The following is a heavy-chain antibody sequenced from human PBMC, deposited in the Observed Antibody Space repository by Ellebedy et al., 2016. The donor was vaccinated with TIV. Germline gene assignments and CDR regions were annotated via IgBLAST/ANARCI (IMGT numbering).Heavy chain of an antibody. D-gene: IGHD5/OR15-5a*01. J-gene: IGHJ3*01. V-gene: IGHV4-59*01. CDR3: VSSVSMDAFDL. CDR1: GGSLSDNY. CDR2: LYYTGST. Sequence: SQTLSLTCAVSGGSLSDNYWTWIRQPPGKGLEWIGYLYYTGSTNYNPSLKSRVTISVNTPRNQFSLKLSSVTAADTAVYYRVSSVSMDAFDLWGQGTMVTVSS.